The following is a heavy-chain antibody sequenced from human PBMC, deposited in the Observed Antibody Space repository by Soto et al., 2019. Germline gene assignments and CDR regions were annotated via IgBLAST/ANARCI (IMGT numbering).Heavy chain of an antibody. CDR1: GGTFSSYA. D-gene: IGHD3-3*01. Sequence: SVKVSCKASGGTFSSYAISWVRQAPGQGLEWMGGIIPIFGTANYAQKFQGRVTITADESTSTAYMELSSLRSEDTAVYYCARFRESYYDFWSGYLNGMDVWGQGTTVTVS. J-gene: IGHJ6*02. CDR2: IIPIFGTA. V-gene: IGHV1-69*13. CDR3: ARFRESYYDFWSGYLNGMDV.